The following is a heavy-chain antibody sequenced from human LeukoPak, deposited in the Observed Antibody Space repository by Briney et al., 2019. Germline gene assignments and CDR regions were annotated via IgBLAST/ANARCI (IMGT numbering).Heavy chain of an antibody. CDR2: INPNSGGT. V-gene: IGHV1-2*02. D-gene: IGHD6-19*01. J-gene: IGHJ4*02. CDR1: GYTFTGYY. CDR3: ARSPHSSGWYTVPTTVDY. Sequence: GASVKVSCKASGYTFTGYYMHWVRQAPGQGLEWMGWINPNSGGTNYAQKFQGRVTMTRDTSISTAYMELSRLRSDDTAVYYCARSPHSSGWYTVPTTVDYWGQGTLVTVSS.